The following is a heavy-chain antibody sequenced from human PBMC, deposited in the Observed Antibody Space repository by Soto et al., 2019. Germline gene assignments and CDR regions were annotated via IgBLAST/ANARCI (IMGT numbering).Heavy chain of an antibody. CDR1: GYTFTSYA. J-gene: IGHJ5*02. CDR3: ARDPQYGSGSYYSWIWLDP. V-gene: IGHV1-3*01. CDR2: INAGNGNT. Sequence: DSVNVSCKASGYTFTSYARHWVRQAPGQRLEWMGWINAGNGNTKYSQKFQGRVTITRDTSASTAYMELSSLRSEDTAVYYCARDPQYGSGSYYSWIWLDPWGQGTLVTVSS. D-gene: IGHD3-10*01.